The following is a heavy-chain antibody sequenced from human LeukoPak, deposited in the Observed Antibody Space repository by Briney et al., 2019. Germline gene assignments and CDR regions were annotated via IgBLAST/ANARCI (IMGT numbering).Heavy chain of an antibody. CDR2: INPNSGGT. Sequence: ASVKVSCKASGGTFSSYAISWVRQAPGQGLEWMGWINPNSGGTNYAQKFQGRVTMTRDTSISTAYMELSRLRSDDTAVYYCARDLLSSSGYYYMDVWGKGTTVTVSS. V-gene: IGHV1-2*02. D-gene: IGHD6-6*01. CDR3: ARDLLSSSGYYYMDV. J-gene: IGHJ6*03. CDR1: GGTFSSYA.